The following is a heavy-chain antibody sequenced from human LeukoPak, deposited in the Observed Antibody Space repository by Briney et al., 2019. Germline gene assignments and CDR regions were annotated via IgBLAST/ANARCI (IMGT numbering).Heavy chain of an antibody. CDR2: IRNKANSYTT. D-gene: IGHD6-13*01. CDR1: GFTFSDHF. CDR3: ARGRYSSTWLDY. J-gene: IGHJ4*02. Sequence: GGSLRLSCAASGFTFSDHFMDWVRQARGKGLEWLGRIRNKANSYTTEYAASVTGRFTISRDDSKNSLYLRMNSLKTEDTAVYYCARGRYSSTWLDYRGQGTLVTVSS. V-gene: IGHV3-72*01.